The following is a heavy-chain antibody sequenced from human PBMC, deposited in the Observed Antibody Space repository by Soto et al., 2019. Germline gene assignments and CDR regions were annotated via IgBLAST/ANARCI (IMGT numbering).Heavy chain of an antibody. J-gene: IGHJ6*02. Sequence: SETLSLTCTVSGGSISSGGYYWSWIRQHPGKGLEWIGYIYYSGSTYYNPSPKSRVTISVDTSKNQFSLKLSSVTAADTAVYYCARHAVSTSNYYYDGMDVWGQGTTVTVSS. D-gene: IGHD3-16*01. CDR1: GGSISSGGYY. CDR2: IYYSGST. CDR3: ARHAVSTSNYYYDGMDV. V-gene: IGHV4-31*03.